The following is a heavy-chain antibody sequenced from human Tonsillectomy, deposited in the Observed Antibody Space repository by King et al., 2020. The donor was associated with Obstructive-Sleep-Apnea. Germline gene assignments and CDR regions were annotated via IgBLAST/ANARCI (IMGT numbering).Heavy chain of an antibody. J-gene: IGHJ4*02. Sequence: VQLVESGAEVKKPGESLKISCKGSGYSFTSHWIGWVRQMPGKGLEWMGIIYPGDSDTTYSPSFQGQVIISADKSIRTAYLQWGSLKDSDTAMYYCARQYNIGWYPYYFDSWGQGTLVTVSS. D-gene: IGHD6-19*01. V-gene: IGHV5-51*01. CDR1: GYSFTSHW. CDR3: ARQYNIGWYPYYFDS. CDR2: IYPGDSDT.